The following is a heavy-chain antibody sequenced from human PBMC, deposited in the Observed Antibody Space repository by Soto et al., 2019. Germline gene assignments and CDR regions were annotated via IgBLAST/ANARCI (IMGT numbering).Heavy chain of an antibody. CDR2: IDSNGGYT. D-gene: IGHD3-10*01. CDR3: AKRQRGDGFAVDF. V-gene: IGHV3-23*05. J-gene: IGHJ4*02. Sequence: EVQLLGSGGGRVQPGQSLRLSWVASGLPFTTLGWIGVGRAPGRGLEWVSGIDSNGGYTYYADSVKGRFTISRDNSQNTLYLQLNSLRVEDTALYHCAKRQRGDGFAVDFWGRGTLVTVSS. CDR1: GLPFTTLG.